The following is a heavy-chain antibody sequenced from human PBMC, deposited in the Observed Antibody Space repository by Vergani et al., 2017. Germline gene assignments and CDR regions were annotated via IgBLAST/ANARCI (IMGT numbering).Heavy chain of an antibody. V-gene: IGHV3-48*03. CDR1: GFTFSSYE. CDR2: ISSSGSTI. CDR3: ARGEGDYYDSSGYSGAFDI. Sequence: EVQLVESGGGLVQPGGSLRLSCAASGFTFSSYEMNWVRQAPGKGLEWVSYISSSGSTIYYADSVKGRFTISRDNAKNSLYLQMNSLIAEDTAVYYCARGEGDYYDSSGYSGAFDIWGQGTMVTVSS. J-gene: IGHJ3*02. D-gene: IGHD3-22*01.